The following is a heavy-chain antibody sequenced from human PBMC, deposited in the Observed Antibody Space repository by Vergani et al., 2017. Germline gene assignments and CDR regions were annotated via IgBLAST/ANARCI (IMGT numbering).Heavy chain of an antibody. CDR1: GYSFTSYW. V-gene: IGHV5-51*01. CDR2: IYPGDSDT. D-gene: IGHD1-26*01. Sequence: EVQLVQSGAEVKKPGESLKISCKGSGYSFTSYWIGWVRQMPGKGLEWMGIIYPGDSDTRYSPSFQGQVTISADKSISTAYLQWSSLKASDTAMYYCARLLLGGSYPAYYYYYYMDVWGKGTTVTVSS. J-gene: IGHJ6*03. CDR3: ARLLLGGSYPAYYYYYYMDV.